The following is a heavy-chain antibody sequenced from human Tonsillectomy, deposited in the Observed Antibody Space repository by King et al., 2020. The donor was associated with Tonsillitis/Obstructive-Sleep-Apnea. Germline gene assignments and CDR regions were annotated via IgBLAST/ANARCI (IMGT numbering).Heavy chain of an antibody. CDR3: ATGLGDRYYAFDI. V-gene: IGHV3-64*01. J-gene: IGHJ3*02. CDR1: GFTFSSYA. D-gene: IGHD2-21*02. Sequence: VQLVESGGGLVQPGGSLRLSCAASGFTFSSYAMHWVRQAPGKGLEYVSAISSNGGSTYYANSVKGRFTISRDNSKTTLYLQMGSLRAEDMDVYYCATGLGDRYYAFDIGGQGRMVTVSS. CDR2: ISSNGGST.